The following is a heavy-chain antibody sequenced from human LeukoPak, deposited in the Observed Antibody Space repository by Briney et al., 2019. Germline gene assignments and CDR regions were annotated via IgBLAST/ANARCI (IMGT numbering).Heavy chain of an antibody. CDR2: ISSSGSTI. J-gene: IGHJ6*02. CDR3: ARDIRATYCSSTSCYYYYYYGMDV. CDR1: GFTFSDYY. V-gene: IGHV3-11*01. Sequence: PGGSLRLSCAASGFTFSDYYMSWIRQAPGKGLEWVSYISSSGSTIYYADSVKGRFTISRVNAKNSLYLQMNSLRAEDTAVYYCARDIRATYCSSTSCYYYYYYGMDVWGQGTTVTVSS. D-gene: IGHD2-2*01.